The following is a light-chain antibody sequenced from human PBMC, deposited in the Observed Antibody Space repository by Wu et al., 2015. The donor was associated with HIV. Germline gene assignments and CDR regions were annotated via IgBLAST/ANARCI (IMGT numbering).Light chain of an antibody. V-gene: IGKV1-NL1*01. CDR3: QQYYSTPLT. CDR1: QGIRDS. J-gene: IGKJ4*01. Sequence: IQVTQSPPSLSASVGDRVTITCRTSQGIRDSLAWYQQKPGKAPNLLIYAASASQGGVPSRFSGSGSVTDYTLTISSLQPEDFVTYYCQQYYSTPLTFGGGTKVEIK. CDR2: AAS.